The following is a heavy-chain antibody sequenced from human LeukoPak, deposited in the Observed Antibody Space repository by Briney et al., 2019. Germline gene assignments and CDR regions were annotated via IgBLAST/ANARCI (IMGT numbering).Heavy chain of an antibody. J-gene: IGHJ6*02. CDR1: GFTFSSYG. Sequence: GGSLRLSCAASGFTFSSYGMHWVRQAPGKGLEWVAVISYDGSNKYYADSVKGRFTISRDNSKNTLYLQMNSLRAEDTAVYNCAKDRAPYYYYGMDVWGQGTTVTVSS. V-gene: IGHV3-30*18. CDR2: ISYDGSNK. CDR3: AKDRAPYYYYGMDV.